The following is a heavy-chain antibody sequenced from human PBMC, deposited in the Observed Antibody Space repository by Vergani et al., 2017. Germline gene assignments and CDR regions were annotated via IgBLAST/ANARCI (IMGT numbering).Heavy chain of an antibody. CDR3: ARQRPGSGWSPGDFDD. V-gene: IGHV4-59*01. CDR2: VSFRGDT. Sequence: QVQLQESGPGLVKPSETLSLTCTVSGGSISSYYWSWIRQPPGKGLEWMGYVSFRGDTLYDPSVKGRMTISLNTSSNQFSLYLTSVTAADTAVYFCARQRPGSGWSPGDFDDWGQGILVTVSS. CDR1: GGSISSYY. J-gene: IGHJ4*02. D-gene: IGHD6-19*01.